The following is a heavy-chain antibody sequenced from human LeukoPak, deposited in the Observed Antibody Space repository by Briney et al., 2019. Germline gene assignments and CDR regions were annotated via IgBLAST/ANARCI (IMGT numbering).Heavy chain of an antibody. D-gene: IGHD6-19*01. J-gene: IGHJ4*02. CDR1: GGSFSSYY. V-gene: IGHV4-34*01. CDR3: AREGPYSSGWYDIVGATVAFDY. Sequence: SETLSLTCAVYGGSFSSYYWSWIRQPPGKGLEWIGEINHSGSTNYNPSLKSRVTISVDTSKNQFSLKLSSVTAADTAVYYCAREGPYSSGWYDIVGATVAFDYWGQGTLVTVSS. CDR2: INHSGST.